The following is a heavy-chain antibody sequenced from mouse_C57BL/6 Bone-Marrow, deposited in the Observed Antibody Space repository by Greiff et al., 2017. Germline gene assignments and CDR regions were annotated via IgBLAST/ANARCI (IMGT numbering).Heavy chain of an antibody. Sequence: QVQLQQSGAELVKPGASVKISCKASGYTFTDYYITWVQQRPGQGLEWIGKIGPGSGSTYYNEKFKGQATLTADKSSSTAYMQLSSLTSEDSAVYFCAGDWDPYYAMDYWGQGTSVTVSS. CDR3: AGDWDPYYAMDY. CDR2: IGPGSGST. J-gene: IGHJ4*01. D-gene: IGHD4-1*01. CDR1: GYTFTDYY. V-gene: IGHV1-77*01.